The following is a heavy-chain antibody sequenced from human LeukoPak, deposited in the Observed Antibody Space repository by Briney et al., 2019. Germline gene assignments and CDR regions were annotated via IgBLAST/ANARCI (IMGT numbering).Heavy chain of an antibody. CDR2: IWYDGSHK. Sequence: GGSLRLSCAASGFTFNHYGMHWVRQAPGKGLEWVAIIWYDGSHKYYADSVKGRFTISRDSSKNTLYLQMNSLGAEDTAVYYCARDAWGGGQHTVQVDSWGQGTLVTVSS. D-gene: IGHD3-16*01. J-gene: IGHJ4*02. CDR1: GFTFNHYG. CDR3: ARDAWGGGQHTVQVDS. V-gene: IGHV3-33*01.